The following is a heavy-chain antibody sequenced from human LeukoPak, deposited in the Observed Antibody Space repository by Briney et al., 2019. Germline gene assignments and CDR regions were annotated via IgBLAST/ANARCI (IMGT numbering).Heavy chain of an antibody. CDR1: GGSISNYY. J-gene: IGHJ4*02. D-gene: IGHD1-7*01. CDR3: AAGNYDFDY. Sequence: SGTLSLTCTVSGGSISNYYWSWIRQPPGKGLEWIGYIYDSGSSNYNPSLKSRVTMSVDTSKNQFSLKLSSVTAADTAVYYFAAGNYDFDYWGQGSLVTV. V-gene: IGHV4-59*01. CDR2: IYDSGSS.